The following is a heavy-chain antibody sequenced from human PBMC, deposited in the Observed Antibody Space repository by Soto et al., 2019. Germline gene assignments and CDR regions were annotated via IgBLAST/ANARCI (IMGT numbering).Heavy chain of an antibody. CDR1: GFTFSSDW. D-gene: IGHD3-16*02. J-gene: IGHJ6*02. CDR2: IIMDGSST. V-gene: IGHV3-74*01. CDR3: AKRRYRGGMDV. Sequence: GGSLRLSCAASGFTFSSDWMHWVRQAAGKGLVWVSRIIMDGSSTNYADSVKGRFTISRDNSKNTLYLQMNSLRAEDTAVYYCAKRRYRGGMDVWGQGTTVTVSS.